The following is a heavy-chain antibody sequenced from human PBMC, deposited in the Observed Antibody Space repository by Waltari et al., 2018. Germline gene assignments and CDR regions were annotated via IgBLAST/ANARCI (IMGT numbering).Heavy chain of an antibody. Sequence: VQLVQSGAEVKKPGESLRISCTGSGYTFIKHDNNWVRQAPGQGLEWMGWMNPDRGSTGYSQKFQGRVTMTRNTSVSTAYLELSSLKSEDTAVYFCARVKGNSGYDPFQHWGQGTPVTVSS. CDR1: GYTFIKHD. V-gene: IGHV1-8*01. CDR3: ARVKGNSGYDPFQH. J-gene: IGHJ4*02. D-gene: IGHD5-12*01. CDR2: MNPDRGST.